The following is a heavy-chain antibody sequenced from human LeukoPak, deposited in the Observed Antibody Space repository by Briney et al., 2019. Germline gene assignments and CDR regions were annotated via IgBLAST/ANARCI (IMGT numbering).Heavy chain of an antibody. CDR3: AKDKGGSGYYPVDY. J-gene: IGHJ4*02. CDR2: ITDSGGST. V-gene: IGHV3-23*01. D-gene: IGHD3-22*01. CDR1: GFTFSDYY. Sequence: GGSLRLSCAASGFTFSDYYMTWIRQAPGKGLEWVSTITDSGGSTYYADSVQGRFTISRDNSKNTLYLQMNSLSADDSALYYCAKDKGGSGYYPVDYWGQGTLVTVSS.